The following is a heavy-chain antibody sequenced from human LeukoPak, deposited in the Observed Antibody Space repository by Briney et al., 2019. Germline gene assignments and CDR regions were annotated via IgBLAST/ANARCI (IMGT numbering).Heavy chain of an antibody. Sequence: GGSLRLSCAASGFTFSSYAMSWVRQAPGKGLEWVSAISGSGGSTYYADSVKGRFTISRDNSKNTLYLQMNSLRAEDTAVYYCAKAVDIVVVPAAIFDYWGQGTLVTVSS. D-gene: IGHD2-2*01. CDR2: ISGSGGST. CDR3: AKAVDIVVVPAAIFDY. CDR1: GFTFSSYA. V-gene: IGHV3-23*01. J-gene: IGHJ4*02.